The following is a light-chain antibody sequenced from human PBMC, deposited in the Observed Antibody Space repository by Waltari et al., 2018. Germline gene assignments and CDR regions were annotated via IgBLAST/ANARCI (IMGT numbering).Light chain of an antibody. Sequence: DIQMTQSPSSGSASVGDRDTISCRASQDVSTWVAWYQQKPRKPPNLLIHGSTTLQSGVPSRFSGSGSGSHFTITINGLQPDVFASSICQQTDSFPLTFGGGIKVDIK. CDR2: GST. CDR3: QQTDSFPLT. CDR1: QDVSTW. J-gene: IGKJ4*01. V-gene: IGKV1-12*01.